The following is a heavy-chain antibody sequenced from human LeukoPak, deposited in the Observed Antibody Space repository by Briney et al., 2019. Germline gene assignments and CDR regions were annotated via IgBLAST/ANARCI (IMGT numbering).Heavy chain of an antibody. D-gene: IGHD3-22*01. V-gene: IGHV3-74*01. CDR2: IKTDGRTT. Sequence: GGSLRLSRAASGMTFSNHWMHWVRQAPGKGLVWVSLIKTDGRTTIYADSVKGRFTISRDDGKSTLYLQMNSLRAEDTAIYYCTTGPSFGYEWWGQGTVVTVSS. J-gene: IGHJ4*02. CDR1: GMTFSNHW. CDR3: TTGPSFGYEW.